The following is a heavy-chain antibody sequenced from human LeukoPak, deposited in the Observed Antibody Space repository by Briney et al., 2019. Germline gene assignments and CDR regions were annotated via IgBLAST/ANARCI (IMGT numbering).Heavy chain of an antibody. D-gene: IGHD6-13*01. Sequence: GGSLRLSCAASGSTFSSYAMSWVRQAPGKGLEWVSSLSGSGGSPNYANSVKGRFTISRDNSKNTLYLQMNSLRAEDTAVYYCANALGGGNTWYYFDCWGQGTLVTVSS. J-gene: IGHJ4*02. CDR2: LSGSGGSP. V-gene: IGHV3-23*01. CDR3: ANALGGGNTWYYFDC. CDR1: GSTFSSYA.